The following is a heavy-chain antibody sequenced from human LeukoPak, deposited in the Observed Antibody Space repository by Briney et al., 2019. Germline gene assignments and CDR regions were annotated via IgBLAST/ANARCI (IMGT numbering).Heavy chain of an antibody. Sequence: PGGSLRLSCAASGFTFSSYSMNWVRQAPGKVLEWVSSISSSSSYIYYADSVKGRFTISRDNAKNSLYLQMNSLRAEDTAVYYCATNLEYYDYVWGSYRPIDYWGQGTLVTVSS. CDR1: GFTFSSYS. J-gene: IGHJ4*02. CDR2: ISSSSSYI. CDR3: ATNLEYYDYVWGSYRPIDY. V-gene: IGHV3-21*01. D-gene: IGHD3-16*02.